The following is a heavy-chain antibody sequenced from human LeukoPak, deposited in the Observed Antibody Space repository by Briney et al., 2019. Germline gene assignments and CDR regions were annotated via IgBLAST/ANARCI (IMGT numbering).Heavy chain of an antibody. D-gene: IGHD5-24*01. Sequence: PGGSLRLSCAASGFTFSSYAMSWVRQAPGKGLEWVSAISGSGGSTYYADSVMGRFTISRDNSKNTLYLQMNSLRAENTAVYYCAKTADGYNYFDYWGQGTLVTVSS. CDR2: ISGSGGST. CDR3: AKTADGYNYFDY. J-gene: IGHJ4*02. CDR1: GFTFSSYA. V-gene: IGHV3-23*01.